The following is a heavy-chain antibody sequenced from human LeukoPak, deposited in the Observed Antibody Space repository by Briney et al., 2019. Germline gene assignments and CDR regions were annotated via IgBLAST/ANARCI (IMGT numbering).Heavy chain of an antibody. D-gene: IGHD3-22*01. J-gene: IGHJ4*02. CDR2: INAGNGNT. CDR3: ARGGYFDDSSGYYSFDY. V-gene: IGHV1-3*01. CDR1: GYTFTSYA. Sequence: ASVKVSCKASGYTFTSYAMHWVRQAPGQRLEWMGWINAGNGNTKYSQKFQGRVTITRVTSASTAYMELSSLRSEDTAVYYCARGGYFDDSSGYYSFDYWGQGTLVTVSS.